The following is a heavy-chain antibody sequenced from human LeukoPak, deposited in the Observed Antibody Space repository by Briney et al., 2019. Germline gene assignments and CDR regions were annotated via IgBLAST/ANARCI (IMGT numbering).Heavy chain of an antibody. Sequence: GGSLRLSCAASGFSVSGAYLSWVRQAPGKGLEWLSIIYSDGYTTDYADSAKGRFTISRDNSKNTLYLQMNSLRAEDTAFYYCARLISGSYHLYFDYWGRGTLVTVSS. D-gene: IGHD3-10*01. CDR2: IYSDGYTT. CDR3: ARLISGSYHLYFDY. J-gene: IGHJ4*02. CDR1: GFSVSGAY. V-gene: IGHV3-66*01.